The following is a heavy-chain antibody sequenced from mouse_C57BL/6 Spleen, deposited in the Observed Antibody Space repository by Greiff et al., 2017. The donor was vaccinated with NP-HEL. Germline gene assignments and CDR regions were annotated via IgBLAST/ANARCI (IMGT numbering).Heavy chain of an antibody. Sequence: VQLQQPGAELVKPGASVKMSCKASGYTFTSYWITWVKQRPGQGLEWIGDIYPGSGSTNYNEKFKSKATLTVDTSSSTAYMQLSSLTSEDSAVYYCARGGDYDDGYAMDYWGQGTSVTVSS. CDR2: IYPGSGST. D-gene: IGHD2-4*01. CDR1: GYTFTSYW. V-gene: IGHV1-55*01. J-gene: IGHJ4*01. CDR3: ARGGDYDDGYAMDY.